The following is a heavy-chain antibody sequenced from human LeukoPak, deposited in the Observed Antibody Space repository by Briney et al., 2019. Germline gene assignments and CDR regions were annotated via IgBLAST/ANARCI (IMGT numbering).Heavy chain of an antibody. J-gene: IGHJ4*02. V-gene: IGHV1-46*01. CDR2: INPSDGDT. D-gene: IGHD3-16*01. CDR3: ARDQGRAADYVWGSYFDY. Sequence: ASVKVSCKASRYSFTSYYIHWVRQAPGQGLERMGIINPSDGDTLYAQMFKGRVTLTRDTSTSTVYMELSSLKSEDTAVYFCARDQGRAADYVWGSYFDYWGQGALVTVSS. CDR1: RYSFTSYY.